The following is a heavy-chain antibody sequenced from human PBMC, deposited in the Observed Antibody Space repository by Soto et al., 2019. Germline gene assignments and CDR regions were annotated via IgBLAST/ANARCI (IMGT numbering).Heavy chain of an antibody. CDR1: GFTFSNYP. V-gene: IGHV3-23*01. CDR2: ISASGGST. CDR3: AKEQAHSQADTSSIFDY. D-gene: IGHD2-2*01. J-gene: IGHJ4*02. Sequence: EVQLLESGGGFVGPGWSLRLSCAASGFTFSNYPMTWVRQAPGKGLEWVSSISASGGSTYYPDSVKGRFTISRDNSKNTLYLQMNSLRAEDMAVYYCAKEQAHSQADTSSIFDYWGQGTLVTVSS.